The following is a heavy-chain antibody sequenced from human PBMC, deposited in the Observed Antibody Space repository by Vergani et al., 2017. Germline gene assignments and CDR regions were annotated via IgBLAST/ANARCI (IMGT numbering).Heavy chain of an antibody. D-gene: IGHD6-19*01. CDR3: AIAVADQVDY. CDR1: GFTFSSYA. J-gene: IGHJ4*02. V-gene: IGHV3-23*01. Sequence: EVQLLESGGGLVQPGGSLRLSCAASGFTFSSYAMSWVRQAPGKGLEWVSAISGSGGSTYYAYSVTGRFTISRDNSKNTLYLQMNSLRAEDTAVYYCAIAVADQVDYWGQGTLVTVSS. CDR2: ISGSGGST.